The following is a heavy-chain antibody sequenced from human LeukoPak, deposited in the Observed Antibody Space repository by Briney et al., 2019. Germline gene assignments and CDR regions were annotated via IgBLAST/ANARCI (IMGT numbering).Heavy chain of an antibody. V-gene: IGHV3-20*04. CDR3: ARASTAGYYYYYMDV. D-gene: IGHD3-10*01. CDR2: INWYGGSR. CDR1: GFTFDDYG. Sequence: GGSLRLSCAASGFTFDDYGLSWVRQAPGKGLGWVSGINWYGGSRGYADPVKGRFTISRDNAKHSLYLQMNSLRAEDTALYYCARASTAGYYYYYMDVWGKGTTVTVSS. J-gene: IGHJ6*03.